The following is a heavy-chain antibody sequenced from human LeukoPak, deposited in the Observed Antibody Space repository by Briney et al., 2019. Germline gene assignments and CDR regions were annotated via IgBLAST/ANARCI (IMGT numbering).Heavy chain of an antibody. J-gene: IGHJ4*02. CDR1: GGTFSSYA. D-gene: IGHD2/OR15-2a*01. CDR2: IIPIFGTA. CDR3: ARGTVLSSYFDY. V-gene: IGHV1-69*05. Sequence: ASVKVSCKASGGTFSSYAISWVGQARGQGLEGMGGIIPIFGTANYAQKFQGRVTITTDESTSTAYMELSSLRSEDTAVYYCARGTVLSSYFDYGGQGTLVTVSS.